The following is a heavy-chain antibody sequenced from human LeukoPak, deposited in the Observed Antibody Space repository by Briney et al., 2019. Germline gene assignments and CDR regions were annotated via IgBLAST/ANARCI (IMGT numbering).Heavy chain of an antibody. Sequence: SETLSLTCAVYGGSFSGYYWSWIRQPPGKGLEWIGEINHSGSTNYNPSLKSRATISVDTSKNQFSLKLSSVTAADTAVYYCARGTPPYYYYDSSALRATFDYWGQGTLVTVSS. V-gene: IGHV4-34*01. D-gene: IGHD3-22*01. CDR1: GGSFSGYY. CDR2: INHSGST. CDR3: ARGTPPYYYYDSSALRATFDY. J-gene: IGHJ4*02.